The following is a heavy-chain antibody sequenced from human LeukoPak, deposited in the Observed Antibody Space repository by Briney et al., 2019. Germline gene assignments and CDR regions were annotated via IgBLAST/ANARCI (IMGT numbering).Heavy chain of an antibody. Sequence: SETLSLTCPVSGGSISSYYWSWIRQPPGKGLEWIGYIYYSGSTNYNPSLKSRVTISVDTSKNQFSLKLSSVTAADTAVYYCATGYLAAAGSGYFDYWGQGTLVTVSS. D-gene: IGHD6-13*01. CDR1: GGSISSYY. V-gene: IGHV4-59*01. CDR2: IYYSGST. J-gene: IGHJ4*02. CDR3: ATGYLAAAGSGYFDY.